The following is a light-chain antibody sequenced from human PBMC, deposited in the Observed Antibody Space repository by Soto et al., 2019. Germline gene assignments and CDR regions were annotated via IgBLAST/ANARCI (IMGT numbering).Light chain of an antibody. J-gene: IGKJ5*01. V-gene: IGKV3-11*01. Sequence: EFGLTQSAATLCLSPGERDTLXCRASQSLSSYLVWYQQKPGKAPRLLIFDTSNRATGVQARLSGSGSGTDFTLTISSLEPEDFAVYYCKQRSNWPPITFGQGTRLEIK. CDR3: KQRSNWPPIT. CDR2: DTS. CDR1: QSLSSY.